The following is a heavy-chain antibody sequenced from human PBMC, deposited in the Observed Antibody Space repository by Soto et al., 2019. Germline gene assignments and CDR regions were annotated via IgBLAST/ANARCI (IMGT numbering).Heavy chain of an antibody. Sequence: EVQLLESGGGLVQPGGSLRLSCAASGFTFSSYAMSWVRQAPGKGLEWVSAISGSGGSTYYADSVKGRFTISRDNSKNTLYLQMNSLRAEDTAVYYCAKGGTYYDFWSAETPEYYFDYWGQGTLVTVSS. D-gene: IGHD3-3*01. V-gene: IGHV3-23*01. CDR2: ISGSGGST. CDR1: GFTFSSYA. CDR3: AKGGTYYDFWSAETPEYYFDY. J-gene: IGHJ4*02.